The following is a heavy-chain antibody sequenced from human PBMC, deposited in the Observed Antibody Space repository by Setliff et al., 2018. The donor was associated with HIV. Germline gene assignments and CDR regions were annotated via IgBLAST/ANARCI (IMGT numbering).Heavy chain of an antibody. V-gene: IGHV1-69*05. CDR1: GGTFSSYA. J-gene: IGHJ3*02. Sequence: SVKVSCKASGGTFSSYAISWVRQAPGQGLEWMGGIIPIFGTATYAQKFQGRVTITTDESTSTAYMELSSLRSEDTAVYYCARAPELYSGSYDAFDIWGQGTMVTV. D-gene: IGHD1-26*01. CDR2: IIPIFGTA. CDR3: ARAPELYSGSYDAFDI.